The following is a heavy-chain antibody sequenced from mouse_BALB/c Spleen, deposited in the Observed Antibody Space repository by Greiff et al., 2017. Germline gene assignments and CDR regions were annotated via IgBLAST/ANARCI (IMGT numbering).Heavy chain of an antibody. CDR1: GYSITSDYA. CDR3: ARPYGNHEGFAY. Sequence: EVQLQQSGPGLVKPSQSLSLTCTVTGYSITSDYAWNWIRQFPGNKLEWMGYISYSGSTSYNPSLKSRISITRDTSKNQFFLQLNSVTTEDTATYYCARPYGNHEGFAYWGQGTLVTVSA. CDR2: ISYSGST. D-gene: IGHD2-10*02. J-gene: IGHJ3*01. V-gene: IGHV3-2*02.